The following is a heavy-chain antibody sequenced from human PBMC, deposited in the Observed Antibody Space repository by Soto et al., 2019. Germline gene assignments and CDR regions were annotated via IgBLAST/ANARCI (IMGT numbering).Heavy chain of an antibody. J-gene: IGHJ4*02. V-gene: IGHV3-23*01. Sequence: AMSRILQEQGKGIEGVSVISESGGSTHYADSVRGRFTVSRDNSKNSLSLQMNSLRDEDTAVYFCAKRSPNWSCWFSPIFDYWGQGLLVTVSS. CDR1: A. CDR3: AKRSPNWSCWFSPIFDY. CDR2: ISESGGST. D-gene: IGHD6-13*01.